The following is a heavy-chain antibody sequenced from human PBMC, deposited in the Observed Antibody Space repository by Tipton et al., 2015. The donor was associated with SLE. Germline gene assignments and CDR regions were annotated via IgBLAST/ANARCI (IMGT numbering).Heavy chain of an antibody. V-gene: IGHV4-61*02. CDR3: ARGGYSSSWYRAEYFQF. CDR2: IYASGTT. J-gene: IGHJ1*01. Sequence: TLSLTCTVSGGSISSGNYYWNWIRQPAGKGLEWIGRIYASGTTNYNPSLKSRVTISLDTSKNQFSLKLSSVTAADTAVYYCARGGYSSSWYRAEYFQFWGQGTLVTVSS. CDR1: GGSISSGNYY. D-gene: IGHD6-13*01.